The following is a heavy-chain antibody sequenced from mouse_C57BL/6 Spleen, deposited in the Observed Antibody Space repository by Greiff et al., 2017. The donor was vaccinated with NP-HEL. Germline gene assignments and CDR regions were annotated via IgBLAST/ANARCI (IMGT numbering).Heavy chain of an antibody. CDR1: GSSLTRGYY. V-gene: IGHV3-6*01. D-gene: IGHD1-2*01. CDR3: ARDQGYYGTREAWFAY. J-gene: IGHJ3*01. CDR2: ISYDGSN. Sequence: EVQLKESGPGLVTPSQSLSLPCSVTGSSLTRGYYWNWIRPFPGNKLAWMGYISYDGSNNYNPSLKNRISITRDTSKNQFFLKLNSVTTEDTATYYCARDQGYYGTREAWFAYWGQGTLVTVSA.